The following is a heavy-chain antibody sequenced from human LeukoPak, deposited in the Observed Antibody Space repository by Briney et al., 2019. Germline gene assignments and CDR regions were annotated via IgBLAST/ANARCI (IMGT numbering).Heavy chain of an antibody. CDR1: GGSTSSSSYY. CDR3: ARTAGVAVAGSRQYFDY. J-gene: IGHJ4*02. Sequence: SETLSLTCSVSGGSTSSSSYYWGWIRQPPGKGLEWIGSFYYSGNTYYNPSLKSRVTISVDTSKNEFSLKLRSVTAAGTAVYYCARTAGVAVAGSRQYFDYWGQGTLVAVSS. V-gene: IGHV4-39*01. D-gene: IGHD6-19*01. CDR2: FYYSGNT.